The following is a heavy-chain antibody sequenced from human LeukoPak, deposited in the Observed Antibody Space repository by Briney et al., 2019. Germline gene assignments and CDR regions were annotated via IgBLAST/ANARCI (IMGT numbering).Heavy chain of an antibody. CDR3: ARRVVNNRNWYFDL. J-gene: IGHJ2*01. V-gene: IGHV5-51*01. Sequence: GESLKIPCKGSGYSFTRNWIGWVRQMPGKGLEWMAIIYPGDSETRYSPSFQGQVTISADKSINTAYLQWSSLKASDTAMYYCARRVVNNRNWYFDLWGRGTLVTVSS. CDR2: IYPGDSET. CDR1: GYSFTRNW. D-gene: IGHD4-23*01.